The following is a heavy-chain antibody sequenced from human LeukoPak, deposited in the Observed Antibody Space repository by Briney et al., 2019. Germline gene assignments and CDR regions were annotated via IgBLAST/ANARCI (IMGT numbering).Heavy chain of an antibody. V-gene: IGHV4-4*07. D-gene: IGHD3-9*01. Sequence: SETLSLTCTVSGGSISSYYWSWIRQPAGKGLEWIGRIYTSGSTNYNPSLKSRVTMSVDTSKNQFSLKLSSVTAADTAVYYCARQYYDILTGYDRGDAFDTWGQATMVTFSS. J-gene: IGHJ3*02. CDR2: IYTSGST. CDR3: ARQYYDILTGYDRGDAFDT. CDR1: GGSISSYY.